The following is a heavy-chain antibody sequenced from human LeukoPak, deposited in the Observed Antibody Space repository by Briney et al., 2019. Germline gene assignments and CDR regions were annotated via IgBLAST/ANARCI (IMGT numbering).Heavy chain of an antibody. CDR1: GFTFSSYA. V-gene: IGHV3-23*01. Sequence: GGSLRLSCAASGFTFSSYAMSWVRQAPGKGLEWVSAISGSGGSTYYADSVKGRFTISRDNSKNTLYLQMNSLRAEDTAVYYCAQDIVVVPAAITWFDPWGQGTLVTVSP. CDR2: ISGSGGST. J-gene: IGHJ5*02. CDR3: AQDIVVVPAAITWFDP. D-gene: IGHD2-2*02.